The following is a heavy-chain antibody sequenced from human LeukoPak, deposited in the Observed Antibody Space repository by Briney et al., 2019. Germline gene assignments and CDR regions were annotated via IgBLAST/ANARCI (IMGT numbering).Heavy chain of an antibody. D-gene: IGHD3-22*01. CDR2: FDPEDGET. CDR1: GYTLTELS. V-gene: IGHV1-24*01. J-gene: IGHJ1*01. CDR3: ARVYYDSSGYYPRENQYFQH. Sequence: ASVKVSCKVSGYTLTELSMHWVRQAPGKGLEWMGGFDPEDGETIYAQKFQGRVTMTEDTSTDTAYMELSSLRSEDTAVYYCARVYYDSSGYYPRENQYFQHWGQGTLVTVSS.